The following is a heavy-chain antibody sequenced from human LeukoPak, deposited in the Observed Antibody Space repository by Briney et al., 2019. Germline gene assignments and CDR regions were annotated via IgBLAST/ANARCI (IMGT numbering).Heavy chain of an antibody. Sequence: PSETLSLTCTVSNGSMSSHHWSWIRQPAGKGLEWIGRIYTSGSTNYNPSLKSRVTMSVDTSKNQFSLKMTSVTAADTAVYYCARAPFNYYKDVWGKGTTVTVSS. CDR2: IYTSGST. CDR1: NGSMSSHH. J-gene: IGHJ6*03. D-gene: IGHD3-3*02. V-gene: IGHV4-4*07. CDR3: ARAPFNYYKDV.